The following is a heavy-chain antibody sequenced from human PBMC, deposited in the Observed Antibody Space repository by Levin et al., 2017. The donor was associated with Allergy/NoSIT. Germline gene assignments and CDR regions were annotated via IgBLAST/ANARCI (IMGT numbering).Heavy chain of an antibody. D-gene: IGHD3-22*01. V-gene: IGHV3-53*01. CDR1: GFTVSSNY. CDR2: IYSGGST. Sequence: GESLKISCAASGFTVSSNYMSWVRQAPGKGLEWVSVIYSGGSTYYADSVKGRFTISRDNSKNTLYLQMNSLRAEDTAVYYCAREDYYDSSGYYYWGQGTLVTVSS. J-gene: IGHJ4*02. CDR3: AREDYYDSSGYYY.